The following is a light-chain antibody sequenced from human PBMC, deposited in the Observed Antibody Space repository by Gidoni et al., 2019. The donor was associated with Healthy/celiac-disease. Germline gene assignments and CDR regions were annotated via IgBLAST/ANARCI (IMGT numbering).Light chain of an antibody. V-gene: IGLV1-40*01. J-gene: IGLJ1*01. CDR2: GNV. CDR3: QAYDSSLRGYV. CDR1: SSNIGAGYD. Sequence: QSVLTQPPSVSGAPGQWVPISCTGTSSNIGAGYDVHWYQQLAGIAPKLLIYGNVNRPSGVPDRVSGSKSGTSASLAFTGLQAEDEADYYCQAYDSSLRGYVFGTGTKVTVL.